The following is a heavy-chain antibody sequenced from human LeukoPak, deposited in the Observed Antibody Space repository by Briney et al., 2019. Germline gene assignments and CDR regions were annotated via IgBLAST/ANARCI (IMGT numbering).Heavy chain of an antibody. D-gene: IGHD3-22*01. CDR2: MNPNSGNT. V-gene: IGHV1-8*01. Sequence: ASVKVSCKASGYTFTSYDINWVRQATGQGLEWMGWMNPNSGNTGYAQKFQGRVTMTRNTSISTAYMELSSLRSEDTAVYYCARGVGPYYYDSSGYHKIYYYYYYMDVWGKGITVTVSS. CDR1: GYTFTSYD. J-gene: IGHJ6*03. CDR3: ARGVGPYYYDSSGYHKIYYYYYYMDV.